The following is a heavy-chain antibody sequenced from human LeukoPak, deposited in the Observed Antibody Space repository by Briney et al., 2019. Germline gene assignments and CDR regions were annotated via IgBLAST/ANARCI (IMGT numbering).Heavy chain of an antibody. V-gene: IGHV4-39*07. Sequence: SETLSLTCTVSGVSIRSSNSYWGWIRQPPGKGLEWIGSIYYSGSTYYNPSLKSRVTISVDTSKNQFSLKLSSVTAADTAVYYCARDRYYYDSSARYFDYWGQGTLVTVSS. D-gene: IGHD3-22*01. CDR2: IYYSGST. CDR3: ARDRYYYDSSARYFDY. CDR1: GVSIRSSNSY. J-gene: IGHJ4*02.